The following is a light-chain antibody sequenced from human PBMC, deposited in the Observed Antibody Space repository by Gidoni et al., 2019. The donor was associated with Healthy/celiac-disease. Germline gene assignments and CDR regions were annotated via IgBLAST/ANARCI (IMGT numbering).Light chain of an antibody. J-gene: IGKJ1*01. Sequence: DIQMTQSPSSLSASVGHRVTVTCRASQGISNYLAWYQQKPGKVPKLLISTASTLQSGASSRFSGSGSVTVFTLTISSLQPEVVSTYYCRSHKRTFGQGTKVEIK. CDR1: QGISNY. CDR2: TAS. CDR3: RSHKRT. V-gene: IGKV1-27*01.